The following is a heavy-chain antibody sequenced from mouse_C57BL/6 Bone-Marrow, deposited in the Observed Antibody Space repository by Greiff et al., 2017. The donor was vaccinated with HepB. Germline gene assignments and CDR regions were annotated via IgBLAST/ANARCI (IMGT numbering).Heavy chain of an antibody. CDR1: GYTFTSYW. D-gene: IGHD1-1*01. CDR3: ARWGDYYGSSTYYAMDY. CDR2: IYPSDSET. Sequence: QVQLQQSGAELVRPGSSVKLSCKASGYTFTSYWMDWVKQRPGQGLEWIGNIYPSDSETHYNQKFKDKATLTVDNSSSTAYMQLSSLTSEDSAVYYCARWGDYYGSSTYYAMDYWGQGTSVTVSS. V-gene: IGHV1-61*01. J-gene: IGHJ4*01.